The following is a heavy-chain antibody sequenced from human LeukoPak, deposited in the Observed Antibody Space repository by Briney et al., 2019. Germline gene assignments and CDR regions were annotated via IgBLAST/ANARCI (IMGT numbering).Heavy chain of an antibody. CDR3: TRELTTVLYYYMDV. V-gene: IGHV3-49*04. CDR2: IRSKAYGGTT. Sequence: GGSLRLSCAASGFTFSSYSMNWVRQAPGKGLEWVGFIRSKAYGGTTEYAASVKGRFTISRDDSKSIAYLQMNSLKTEDTAVYYCTRELTTVLYYYMDVWGKGTTVTVSS. J-gene: IGHJ6*03. D-gene: IGHD4-11*01. CDR1: GFTFSSYS.